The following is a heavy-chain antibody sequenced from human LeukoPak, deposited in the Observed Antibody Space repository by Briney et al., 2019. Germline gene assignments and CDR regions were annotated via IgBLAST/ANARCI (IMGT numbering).Heavy chain of an antibody. Sequence: ASVKVSCKASGYTFTSYYMHWVREARGQGLEGMGIINPSVGSKGYAQKFQGRVTMTRDTSTSTVYMELSGLRSEDTAVYYCARGPVIGGHSSSSAWYFDLWGRGTLVTVSS. CDR2: INPSVGSK. J-gene: IGHJ2*01. D-gene: IGHD6-6*01. V-gene: IGHV1-46*01. CDR3: ARGPVIGGHSSSSAWYFDL. CDR1: GYTFTSYY.